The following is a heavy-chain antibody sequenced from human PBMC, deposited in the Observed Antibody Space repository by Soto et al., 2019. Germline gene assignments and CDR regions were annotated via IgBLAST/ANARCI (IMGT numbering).Heavy chain of an antibody. CDR1: GYSISSGYY. J-gene: IGHJ3*02. CDR3: ARVLPHPDAFDI. CDR2: IYHSGST. V-gene: IGHV4-38-2*01. Sequence: SETLSLTCAVSGYSISSGYYWGWIRQPPGKGLEWIGSIYHSGSTYYNPSLKSRVTISVDTSKNQFSLKLSSATAADTAVYYCARVLPHPDAFDIWGQGTMVTV.